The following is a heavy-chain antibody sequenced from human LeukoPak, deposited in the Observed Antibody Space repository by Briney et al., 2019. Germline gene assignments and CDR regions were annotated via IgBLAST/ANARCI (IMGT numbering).Heavy chain of an antibody. J-gene: IGHJ4*02. V-gene: IGHV4-59*08. D-gene: IGHD6-19*01. Sequence: PSETLSLTCTVSGGSISSYYWSWIRQPPGKGLEWIGYIYYSGSTNYNPSLKSRVTISVDTSKNQFSLKLSSVTAADTAVYYCARPHKQKQWLVPLYYWGQGTLVTVSS. CDR3: ARPHKQKQWLVPLYY. CDR1: GGSISSYY. CDR2: IYYSGST.